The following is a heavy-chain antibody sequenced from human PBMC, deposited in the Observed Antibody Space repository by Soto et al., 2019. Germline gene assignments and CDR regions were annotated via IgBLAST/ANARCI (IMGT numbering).Heavy chain of an antibody. V-gene: IGHV3-23*01. CDR3: ASGGVTTSLQSARYYYYYYMDV. Sequence: GGSLRLSCAASGFTFSSYAMSWVRQAPGKGLEWVSAISGSGGSTYYADSVKGQFTISRDNSKNTLYLQMNSLRAEDTAVYYCASGGVTTSLQSARYYYYYYMDVWGKGTTVTVSS. J-gene: IGHJ6*03. D-gene: IGHD4-17*01. CDR1: GFTFSSYA. CDR2: ISGSGGST.